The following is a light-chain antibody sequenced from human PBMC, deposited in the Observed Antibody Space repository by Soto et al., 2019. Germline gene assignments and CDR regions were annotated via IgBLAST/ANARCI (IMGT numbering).Light chain of an antibody. CDR3: QQYGVSTWT. Sequence: PGARATLSCTASQSLRSNFLAWYQQKPGQSPRILIYDKSTRATGIPDRFSGSGSGTDLILTIIRLEPADFAVYHCQQYGVSTWTCGPGTKVDIK. CDR1: QSLRSNF. CDR2: DKS. J-gene: IGKJ1*01. V-gene: IGKV3-20*01.